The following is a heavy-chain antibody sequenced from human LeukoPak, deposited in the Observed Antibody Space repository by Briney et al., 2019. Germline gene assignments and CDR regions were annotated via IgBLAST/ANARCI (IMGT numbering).Heavy chain of an antibody. J-gene: IGHJ5*02. D-gene: IGHD1-26*01. Sequence: AGGSLRLSCAASGFTFSSYGMHWVRQAPGKGLEWVAFIRYDGSYKYYADSVKGRFTISRDNSKNTLYLQMNSLRAEDTAVYYCAKDRGSYWRGWFDPWGQGTLVTVSS. CDR3: AKDRGSYWRGWFDP. V-gene: IGHV3-30*02. CDR2: IRYDGSYK. CDR1: GFTFSSYG.